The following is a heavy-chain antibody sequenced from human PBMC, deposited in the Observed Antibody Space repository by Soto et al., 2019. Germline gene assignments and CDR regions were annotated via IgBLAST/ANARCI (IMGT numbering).Heavy chain of an antibody. CDR3: ARSLLEWFYYGMDV. CDR1: GFTVSSNY. J-gene: IGHJ6*02. D-gene: IGHD3-3*01. CDR2: IYSGGST. V-gene: IGHV3-53*01. Sequence: GGSLRLSCAASGFTVSSNYMSWVRQAPGKGLEWVSVIYSGGSTYYADSVKGRFTISRDNSKNTLYLQMNSPRAEDTAVYYCARSLLEWFYYGMDVWGQGTTVTVSS.